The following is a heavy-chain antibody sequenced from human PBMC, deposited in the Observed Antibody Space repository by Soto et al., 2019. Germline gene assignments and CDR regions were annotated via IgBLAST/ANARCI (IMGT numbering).Heavy chain of an antibody. CDR2: IYYSGST. D-gene: IGHD3-22*01. V-gene: IGHV4-59*01. CDR3: AREIKPPYYYDSSGFRPSFFDP. J-gene: IGHJ5*02. Sequence: SETLSLTCTVSGGSISNYYWNWIRQPPGKGLEWIRYIYYSGSTNYNPSLKSRVTISVDTSKNQFSLKLSSVTAADTAVYYCAREIKPPYYYDSSGFRPSFFDPWGQGTLVTVSS. CDR1: GGSISNYY.